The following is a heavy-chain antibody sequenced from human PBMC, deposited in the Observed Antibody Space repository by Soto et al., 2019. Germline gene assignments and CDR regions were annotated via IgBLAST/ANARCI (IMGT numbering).Heavy chain of an antibody. CDR1: GDSNSSYY. CDR3: ARGGGSPYHSHEFDF. Sequence: SETLSLTCTVSGDSNSSYYWSWIRQSPGKGLEWIGYISYSGSTTYNPSLKSRLTISLHTSNNQFSLTLDSVTAADTAVYYCARGGGSPYHSHEFDFWGQGTLVTVSS. D-gene: IGHD3-22*01. J-gene: IGHJ4*02. CDR2: ISYSGST. V-gene: IGHV4-59*01.